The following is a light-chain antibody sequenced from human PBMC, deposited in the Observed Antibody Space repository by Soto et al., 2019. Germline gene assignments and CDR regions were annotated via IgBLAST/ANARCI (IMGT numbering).Light chain of an antibody. J-gene: IGLJ1*01. CDR3: SSYTSSSPRV. CDR1: SSDVGGYNY. Sequence: QSALTQPASVSGSPGQSITISCTGTSSDVGGYNYVSWYQQHPGKAPKLMIYEVSNRPSGVSNRFSGSKSGNTASLTISGLQAEDDADYYCSSYTSSSPRVFGTGTKLTV. CDR2: EVS. V-gene: IGLV2-14*01.